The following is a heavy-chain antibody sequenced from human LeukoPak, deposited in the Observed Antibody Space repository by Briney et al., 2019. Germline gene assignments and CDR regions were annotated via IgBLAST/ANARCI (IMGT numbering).Heavy chain of an antibody. CDR1: GFTFSSYD. CDR2: IGTAGDT. V-gene: IGHV3-13*01. J-gene: IGHJ4*02. CDR3: ARGGGNSRPIDY. D-gene: IGHD4-23*01. Sequence: GGSLRLSCAASGFTFSSYDMHWVRQATGKGLEWVSAIGTAGDTYYPGSVKGRFTISRENAKNSLYLQMNSLRAGDTAVYYCARGGGNSRPIDYWGQGTLVTVSS.